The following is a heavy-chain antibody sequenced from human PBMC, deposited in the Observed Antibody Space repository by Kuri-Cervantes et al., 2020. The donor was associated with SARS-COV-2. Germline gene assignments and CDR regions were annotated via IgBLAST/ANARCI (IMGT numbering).Heavy chain of an antibody. J-gene: IGHJ5*02. V-gene: IGHV2-70*12. CDR2: IDWDDDK. D-gene: IGHD1-26*01. CDR1: GFSRSTSGMC. CDR3: AHNSELLPNCFDP. Sequence: SCPTLVKPTPTLTLTCTFSGFSRSTSGMCVSWIRQPQGKALEWLALIDWDDDKYYSTSLKTRLTISKDTSKNQVVLTMTNMDPVDTATYYCAHNSELLPNCFDPWGQGTLVTVSS.